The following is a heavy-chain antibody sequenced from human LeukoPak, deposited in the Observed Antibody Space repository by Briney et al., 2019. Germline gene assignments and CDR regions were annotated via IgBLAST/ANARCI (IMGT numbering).Heavy chain of an antibody. CDR3: ARIVDTAMVVRFDP. J-gene: IGHJ5*02. D-gene: IGHD5-18*01. CDR2: FDPEDGET. Sequence: ASVKVSCMVSGYTLTELSMHWVRQAPGKGLEWMGGFDPEDGETIYAQKFQGRVTMTEDTSTDTAYMELSSLRSEDTAVYYCARIVDTAMVVRFDPWGQGTLVTVSS. CDR1: GYTLTELS. V-gene: IGHV1-24*01.